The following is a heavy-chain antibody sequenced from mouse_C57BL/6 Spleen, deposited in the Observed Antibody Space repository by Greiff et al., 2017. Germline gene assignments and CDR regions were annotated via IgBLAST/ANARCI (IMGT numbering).Heavy chain of an antibody. D-gene: IGHD1-1*01. CDR3: ARLYGSSPYYAMDY. CDR1: GYTFTDYY. Sequence: VKLKESGAELVRPGASVKLSCKASGYTFTDYYINWVKQRPGQGLEWIARIYPGSGNTYYNEKFKGKATLTAEKSSSTAYMQLSSLTSEDSAVYFCARLYGSSPYYAMDYWGQGTSVTVSS. CDR2: IYPGSGNT. J-gene: IGHJ4*01. V-gene: IGHV1-76*01.